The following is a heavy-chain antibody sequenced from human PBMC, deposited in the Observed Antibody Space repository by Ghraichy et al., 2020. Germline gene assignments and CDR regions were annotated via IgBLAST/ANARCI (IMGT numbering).Heavy chain of an antibody. Sequence: GGSLRLSCAASGFTVSSNYMSWVRQAPGKGLEWVSVIYSGGSTYYADSVKGRFTISRDNSKNTLYLQMNSLRAEDTAVYYCARARYSSGPQGYWGQGTLVTVSS. CDR2: IYSGGST. D-gene: IGHD6-19*01. CDR1: GFTVSSNY. J-gene: IGHJ4*02. V-gene: IGHV3-53*01. CDR3: ARARYSSGPQGY.